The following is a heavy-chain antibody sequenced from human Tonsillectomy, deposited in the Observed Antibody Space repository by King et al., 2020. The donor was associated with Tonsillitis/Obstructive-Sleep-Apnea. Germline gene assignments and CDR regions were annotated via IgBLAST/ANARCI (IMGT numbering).Heavy chain of an antibody. Sequence: VQLQESGPGLVKPSETLSLTCTVSGGSISSYYWSWIRQPPGKGLEWIGYIFYSGSTNYNPSLKSRVTMSVDTSKNQFSLKLISVTAADTAVYYCARGRAGYCSGGSCYSYYYFDYWGQGTLVTVSS. J-gene: IGHJ4*02. CDR2: IFYSGST. CDR1: GGSISSYY. CDR3: ARGRAGYCSGGSCYSYYYFDY. V-gene: IGHV4-59*01. D-gene: IGHD2-15*01.